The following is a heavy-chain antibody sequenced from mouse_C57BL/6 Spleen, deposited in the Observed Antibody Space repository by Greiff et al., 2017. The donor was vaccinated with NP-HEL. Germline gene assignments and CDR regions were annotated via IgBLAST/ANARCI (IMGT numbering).Heavy chain of an antibody. CDR1: GYTFTSYG. CDR2: IYPRSGNT. V-gene: IGHV1-81*01. D-gene: IGHD1-1*01. J-gene: IGHJ1*03. Sequence: QVQLKQSGAELARPGASVKLSCKASGYTFTSYGISWVKQRTGQGLEWIGEIYPRSGNTYYNEKFKGKATLTADKSSSTAYMELRSLTSEDSAVYFCARSGIYYGPWYFDVWGTGTTVTVSS. CDR3: ARSGIYYGPWYFDV.